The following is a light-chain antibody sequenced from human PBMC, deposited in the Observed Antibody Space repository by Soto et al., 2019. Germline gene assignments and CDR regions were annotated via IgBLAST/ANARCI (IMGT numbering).Light chain of an antibody. CDR1: QSVSSN. CDR3: QQYNNWPPWT. V-gene: IGKV3-15*01. Sequence: EIVVTQSPATLSVSPWKRATLSCRTNQSVSSNLAWYQQKPGQAPRLLIYGASTRATGIPARFSGSGSGTEFTLTISSLQSEDFAVYYCQQYNNWPPWTFGQGTKVDNK. CDR2: GAS. J-gene: IGKJ1*01.